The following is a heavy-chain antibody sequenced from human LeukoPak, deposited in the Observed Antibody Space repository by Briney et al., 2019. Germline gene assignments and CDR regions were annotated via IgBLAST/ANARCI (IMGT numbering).Heavy chain of an antibody. CDR3: ARDPSGSYYPRVSGALDI. D-gene: IGHD1-26*01. J-gene: IGHJ3*02. CDR1: GFVFRNYF. CDR2: IKNDGSEK. Sequence: GGSLRLSCAASGFVFRNYFMSWVRQAPGKGLEWVASIKNDGSEKYYVDSVRGRYTISRDNTKNSLYLQMDSLRAEDTAVYYCARDPSGSYYPRVSGALDIWGQGTMVTVSS. V-gene: IGHV3-7*01.